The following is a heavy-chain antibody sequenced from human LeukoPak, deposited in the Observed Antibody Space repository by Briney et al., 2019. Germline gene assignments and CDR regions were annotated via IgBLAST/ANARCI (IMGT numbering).Heavy chain of an antibody. D-gene: IGHD3-16*01. CDR3: ASQIWGSYPGHY. J-gene: IGHJ4*02. CDR2: IKQDGSEK. V-gene: IGHV3-7*01. Sequence: GGSLRLSCAASGFTFSSYWMSWVRQAPGKGLELVANIKQDGSEKYYVDSVKGRFTISRDNAKNSLYLQMNSLRAEDTAVYYCASQIWGSYPGHYWGQGTLVTVSS. CDR1: GFTFSSYW.